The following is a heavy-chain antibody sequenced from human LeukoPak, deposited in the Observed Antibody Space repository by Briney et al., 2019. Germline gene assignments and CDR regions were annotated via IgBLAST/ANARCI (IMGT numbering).Heavy chain of an antibody. CDR3: AIYFRGGGGRGT. Sequence: HSETLSLTCTVSGGSISSGAYHWSWIRQLPGTGLEGIGHDGAYYNPSLKSRSTISVDTSKNQFSLKLSSVTAADTAIYYCAIYFRGGGGRGTWGRGTLVTVSS. D-gene: IGHD2-21*01. V-gene: IGHV4-31*03. J-gene: IGHJ4*02. CDR2: DGA. CDR1: GGSISSGAYH.